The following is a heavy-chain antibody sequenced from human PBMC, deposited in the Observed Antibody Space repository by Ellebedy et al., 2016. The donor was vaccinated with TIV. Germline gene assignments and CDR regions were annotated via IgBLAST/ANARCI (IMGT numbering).Heavy chain of an antibody. J-gene: IGHJ4*02. CDR3: AHLAPRYLDSDRYNPQFFCF. V-gene: IGHV2-5*02. CDR2: LYWEEDA. D-gene: IGHD3-16*02. Sequence: SGPTLVKPTQTLTPTCTLSGFSLHTPLMGVCWLGQPPGKALEWHAVLYWEEDARYSPSLKARLAINRVTPENQVVLPMTNVEPVDTATYYCAHLAPRYLDSDRYNPQFFCFWGQGTLVTVSS. CDR1: GFSLHTPLMG.